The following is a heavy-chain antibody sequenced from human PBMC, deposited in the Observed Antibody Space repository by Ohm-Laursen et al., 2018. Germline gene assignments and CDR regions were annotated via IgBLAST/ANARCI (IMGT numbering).Heavy chain of an antibody. CDR2: IYYSGST. CDR3: ASHSRLSGSYY. V-gene: IGHV4-59*08. Sequence: SETLSLTCTVSGGSISSDYWSWIRQPPGKGLEWIAYIYYSGSTNYNPSLKSRVTISVDTSKNHFSLKLNSVTAADTAVYYCASHSRLSGSYYWGQGTLVTVSS. J-gene: IGHJ4*02. D-gene: IGHD1-26*01. CDR1: GGSISSDY.